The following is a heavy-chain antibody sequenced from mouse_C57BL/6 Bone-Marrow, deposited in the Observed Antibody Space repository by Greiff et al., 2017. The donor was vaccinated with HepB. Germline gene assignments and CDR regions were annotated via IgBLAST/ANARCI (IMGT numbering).Heavy chain of an antibody. J-gene: IGHJ3*01. CDR3: AYYYGSRAWFAY. CDR2: IHPNSGST. CDR1: GYTFTSYW. V-gene: IGHV1-64*01. Sequence: VQLQQPGAELVKPGASVKLSCKASGYTFTSYWMHWVKQRPGQGLEWIGMIHPNSGSTNYNEKLKSKATLTVDKSSSTAYMQLSSLTSEDSAVYYCAYYYGSRAWFAYWGQGTLVTVSA. D-gene: IGHD1-1*01.